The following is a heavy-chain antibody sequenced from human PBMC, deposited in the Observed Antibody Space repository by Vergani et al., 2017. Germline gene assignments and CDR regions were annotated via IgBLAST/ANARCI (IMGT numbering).Heavy chain of an antibody. CDR3: AKTRLYNWNPTDY. V-gene: IGHV3-23*01. CDR2: ISGSGGST. J-gene: IGHJ4*02. D-gene: IGHD1-1*01. CDR1: GFTFSSYA. Sequence: EVQLLESGGGLVQPGGSLRLSCAASGFTFSSYAMSWVRQAPGKGLEWVSAISGSGGSTYYADSVKGRFTISRDNSKNTLYLQMNSLRAEDTAVYYGAKTRLYNWNPTDYWGQGTLVTVSS.